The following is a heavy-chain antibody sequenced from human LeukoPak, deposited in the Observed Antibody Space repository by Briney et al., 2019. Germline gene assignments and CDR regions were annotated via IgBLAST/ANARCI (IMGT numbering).Heavy chain of an antibody. Sequence: PSQTLSLTCAVSSASISSATYYWSWIRQPPGKGLEWIGYIYYSGSTNYNPSLKSRVTISVDTSKNQFTLKLSSVTAADTAVYYCARSGGYLCYFDCWGQGTLVTVSS. V-gene: IGHV4-61*01. D-gene: IGHD2-15*01. CDR3: ARSGGYLCYFDC. J-gene: IGHJ4*02. CDR1: SASISSATYY. CDR2: IYYSGST.